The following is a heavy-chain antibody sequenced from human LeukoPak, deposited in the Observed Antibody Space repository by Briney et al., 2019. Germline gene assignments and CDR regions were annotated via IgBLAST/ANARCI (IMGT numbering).Heavy chain of an antibody. J-gene: IGHJ4*02. CDR1: GGPISSYF. V-gene: IGHV4-59*01. Sequence: SETLSLTCTVSGGPISSYFWSWIRQSPGKGLEWIGYIYYSGSTNYNPSLKSRVTISVDTSKNQFSLKLSPVTAADTAVYYCATESGGGGSYLLKDWGQGTLVAVSS. CDR3: ATESGGGGSYLLKD. CDR2: IYYSGST. D-gene: IGHD1-26*01.